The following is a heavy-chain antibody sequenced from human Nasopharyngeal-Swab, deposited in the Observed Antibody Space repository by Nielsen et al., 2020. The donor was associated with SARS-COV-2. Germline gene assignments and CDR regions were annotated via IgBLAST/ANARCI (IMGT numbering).Heavy chain of an antibody. V-gene: IGHV3-23*01. D-gene: IGHD3-10*01. CDR1: GFTFSSYA. J-gene: IGHJ4*02. CDR2: ISGSGGST. CDR3: AKDDVLLLFGGLPGGFDY. Sequence: GGSLRLSCEASGFTFSSYAMSWVLQAPGKGLEWVSAISGSGGSTYYADSVKGRFTISRDNSKNTLYLQMNSLRAEDTAVYYCAKDDVLLLFGGLPGGFDYWGQGTLVTVSS.